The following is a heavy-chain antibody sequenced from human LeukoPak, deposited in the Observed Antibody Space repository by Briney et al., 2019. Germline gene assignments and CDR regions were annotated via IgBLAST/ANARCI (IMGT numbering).Heavy chain of an antibody. J-gene: IGHJ4*02. D-gene: IGHD6-13*01. CDR1: GFTFSSYS. CDR2: ISSSSSII. CDR3: ARGGSVYSSSGDY. V-gene: IGHV3-48*01. Sequence: PGGSLRLSCAASGFTFSSYSMNWVRQAPGKGLEWVSYISSSSSIISHADSVRGRFTISRDNAKNSLYLQMNSLRAEDTALYYCARGGSVYSSSGDYWGQGTLVTVSS.